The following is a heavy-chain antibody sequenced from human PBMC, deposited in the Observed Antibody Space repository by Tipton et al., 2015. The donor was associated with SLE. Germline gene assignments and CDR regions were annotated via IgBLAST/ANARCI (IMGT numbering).Heavy chain of an antibody. CDR2: LYYSGST. CDR1: GVSISSGGHY. CDR3: ARVETTVSHPDY. D-gene: IGHD4-17*01. J-gene: IGHJ4*02. V-gene: IGHV4-31*03. Sequence: TLSLTCTVSGVSISSGGHYWSWLRQPPGKGLEWIGYLYYSGSTEYNPSLKRRVTISVDNSKNQFSLNLNSVTAADTAVYYCARVETTVSHPDYWGQGTLVTVSS.